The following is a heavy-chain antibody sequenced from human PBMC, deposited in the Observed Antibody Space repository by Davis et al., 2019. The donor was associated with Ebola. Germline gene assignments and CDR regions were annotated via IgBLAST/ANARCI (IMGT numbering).Heavy chain of an antibody. V-gene: IGHV1-24*01. CDR2: FDPEDGET. J-gene: IGHJ4*02. D-gene: IGHD3-22*01. CDR3: ARDIENYDSSGYYHGVDY. CDR1: GYTLTELS. Sequence: AASVKVSCKVSGYTLTELSMHWVRQAPGKGLEWMGGFDPEDGETIYAQKFQGRVTMTRDTSTSTVYMELSSLRSEDTAVYYCARDIENYDSSGYYHGVDYWGQGTLVTVSS.